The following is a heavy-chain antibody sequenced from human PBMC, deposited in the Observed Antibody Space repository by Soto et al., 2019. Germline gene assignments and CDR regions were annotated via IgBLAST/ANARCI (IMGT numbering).Heavy chain of an antibody. CDR2: ISAYNGNT. Sequence: ASVKVSCKASGYTFTSYGISWVRQAPGQGLEWMGWISAYNGNTNYAQKLQGRVTMTTDTSTSTAYMELRSLRSDDTAVYYCARDSPVAPAAISHSFDYWGQGTLVTVSS. V-gene: IGHV1-18*04. CDR3: ARDSPVAPAAISHSFDY. D-gene: IGHD2-2*01. CDR1: GYTFTSYG. J-gene: IGHJ4*02.